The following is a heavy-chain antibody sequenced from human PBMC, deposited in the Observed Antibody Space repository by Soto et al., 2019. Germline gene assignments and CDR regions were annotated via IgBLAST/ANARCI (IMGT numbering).Heavy chain of an antibody. D-gene: IGHD3-10*01. J-gene: IGHJ4*02. CDR2: ISSNGGST. Sequence: GGSLRLSCSASGFTFSSYAMHWVRQAPGKGLEYVSAISSNGGSTYYADSVKGRFTISRDNSKNTLYLQMSSLRAEDTAVYYCVKDRMYYYGSGSYYPPGNNYWGQGTLVTVSS. V-gene: IGHV3-64D*08. CDR3: VKDRMYYYGSGSYYPPGNNY. CDR1: GFTFSSYA.